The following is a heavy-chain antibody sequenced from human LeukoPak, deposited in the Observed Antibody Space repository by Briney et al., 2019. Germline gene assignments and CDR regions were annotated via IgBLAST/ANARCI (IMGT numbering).Heavy chain of an antibody. CDR2: IRQDGSEK. D-gene: IGHD6-13*01. V-gene: IGHV3-7*01. CDR1: GFTFTDYW. CDR3: ARDGTAAGLYFDL. J-gene: IGHJ4*01. Sequence: GGSLRLSCEVSGFTFTDYWMNWVRQAPGKGPEWGASIRQDGSEKTYVDSVKGRFTISRYNTKNSLSLQLNGLRAEDPAVYYCARDGTAAGLYFDLWGQGTLVTVSS.